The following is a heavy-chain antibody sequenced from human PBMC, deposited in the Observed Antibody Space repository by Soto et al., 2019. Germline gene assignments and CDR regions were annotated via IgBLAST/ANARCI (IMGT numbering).Heavy chain of an antibody. V-gene: IGHV4-39*01. CDR3: ARTGVPGSYYYYYGMDV. Sequence: SETRSLTWTVSGGSISSSIYYWVWIRQPPGKGLEWIGSIYYSGSTYYNPSLKSRVTISVDTSKNQFSLKLSSVTAADTAVYYCARTGVPGSYYYYYGMDVWGQGTTVTVSS. D-gene: IGHD1-26*01. J-gene: IGHJ6*02. CDR1: GGSISSSIYY. CDR2: IYYSGST.